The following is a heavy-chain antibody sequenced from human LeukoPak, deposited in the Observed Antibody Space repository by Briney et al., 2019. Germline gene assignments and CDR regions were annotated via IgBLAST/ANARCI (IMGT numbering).Heavy chain of an antibody. V-gene: IGHV3-53*01. CDR2: IFTGGAA. CDR1: GFPVYTNS. J-gene: IGHJ4*02. Sequence: GGSLRLSCAVSGFPVYTNSMSWVRQIPGKGLEWVSVIFTGGAAHYADSVKGRFTISRDNSKNTLYLEMNSLRAEDAAVYFCARSPAFYDGAVVKYYFDYWGQGTLVTVSS. CDR3: ARSPAFYDGAVVKYYFDY. D-gene: IGHD6-19*01.